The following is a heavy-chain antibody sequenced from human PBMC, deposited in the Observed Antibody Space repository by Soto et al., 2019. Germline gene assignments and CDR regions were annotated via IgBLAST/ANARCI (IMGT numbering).Heavy chain of an antibody. V-gene: IGHV1-69*01. CDR1: GGTFNNYA. D-gene: IGHD5-12*01. CDR2: IIPIFNSA. J-gene: IGHJ4*02. CDR3: AREVTVASYSFDF. Sequence: QVQLVQSGAEVKRPGSSVKVSCKASGGTFNNYALSWVRQAPGQGLEWMGGIIPIFNSANYAQKFQGRVTITAEASTSTAYMELRSLSPDETAVYYCAREVTVASYSFDFWGQGTLVTVSS.